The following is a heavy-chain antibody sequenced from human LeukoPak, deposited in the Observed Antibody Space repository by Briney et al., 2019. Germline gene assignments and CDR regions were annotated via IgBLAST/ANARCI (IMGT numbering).Heavy chain of an antibody. CDR2: IYPNSGAT. V-gene: IGHV1-2*02. J-gene: IGHJ4*02. D-gene: IGHD3-22*01. Sequence: ASVKVSCKASGYTFTGYYMHWVRQAPGQGLEWMGYIYPNSGATKYAQKFQGRVTMTRDTSISTAYMELSGLGSDDTAVYYCARDSLPSSGYGFISYWGQGTLVTVSS. CDR1: GYTFTGYY. CDR3: ARDSLPSSGYGFISY.